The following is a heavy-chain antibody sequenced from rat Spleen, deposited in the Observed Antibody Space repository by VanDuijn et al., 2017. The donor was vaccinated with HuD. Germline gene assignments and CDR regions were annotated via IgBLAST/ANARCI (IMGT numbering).Heavy chain of an antibody. D-gene: IGHD4-3*01. CDR2: ISYEGSGT. J-gene: IGHJ3*01. CDR1: GFIFSDYY. CDR3: AGYNSAFAY. V-gene: IGHV5-22*01. Sequence: EVQLVESGGGLVQPGRSLKLSCAASGFIFSDYYMAWVRQAPKKGLEWVASISYEGSGTYYGDSVKGRFTISRDNARSTLYLQMNSLSAEDTATYYCAGYNSAFAYWGQGTLVTVSS.